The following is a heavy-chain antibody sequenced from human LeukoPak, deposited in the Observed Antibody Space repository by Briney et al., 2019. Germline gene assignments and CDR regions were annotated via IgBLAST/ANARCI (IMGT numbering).Heavy chain of an antibody. CDR3: ARVYGSGSAY. CDR1: GGSFSGYY. J-gene: IGHJ4*02. V-gene: IGHV4-34*01. CDR2: INQSGST. Sequence: PSETLSLTWAVYGGSFSGYYWSWIRQSPGKGLEWIGEINQSGSTNHHPSLKSRVTTPVDTSKTQFSLKVSSVTAARTAVYNGARVYGSGSAYWGQGTLVTVSS. D-gene: IGHD3-10*01.